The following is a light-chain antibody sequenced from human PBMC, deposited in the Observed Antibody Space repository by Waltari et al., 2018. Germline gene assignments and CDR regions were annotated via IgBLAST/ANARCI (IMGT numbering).Light chain of an antibody. CDR2: KAS. CDR1: QSISSW. V-gene: IGKV1-5*03. Sequence: DIQMTQSPSTLSASVGDRVTITGRASQSISSWLAWYQQKPGKAPKHLIYKASSLESGVPSRFSGSGSGTEFTLTISSLQPDDFATYYCQQYNSYSRTFGQGTKVEIK. CDR3: QQYNSYSRT. J-gene: IGKJ1*01.